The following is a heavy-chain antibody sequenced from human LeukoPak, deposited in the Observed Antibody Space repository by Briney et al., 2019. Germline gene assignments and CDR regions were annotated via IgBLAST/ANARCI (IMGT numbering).Heavy chain of an antibody. CDR3: ARGGLGVVPAASRYIRFDP. J-gene: IGHJ5*02. V-gene: IGHV1-2*02. D-gene: IGHD2-2*01. Sequence: ASVKVSCKASGYTFTGYYMHWVRQAPGQGLEWMGWINPNSGGTNYAQKFQGRVTMTRDTPISTAYMELSRLRSDDTAVYYCARGGLGVVPAASRYIRFDPWGQGTLVTVSS. CDR1: GYTFTGYY. CDR2: INPNSGGT.